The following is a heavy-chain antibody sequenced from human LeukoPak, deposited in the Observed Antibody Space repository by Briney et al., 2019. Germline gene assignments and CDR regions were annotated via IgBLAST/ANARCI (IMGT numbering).Heavy chain of an antibody. J-gene: IGHJ6*03. V-gene: IGHV4-39*07. CDR3: AQTGTHYDILTGSTSYYMDV. D-gene: IGHD3-9*01. Sequence: SETLSLTCNVSGASISSSTYPWGWIRQPPGKGLEWIASIYYRGRTYYNPSLKSRVTISVDTSKNQFSLKLSSVTAADTAVYYCAQTGTHYDILTGSTSYYMDVWGKGTTVTVSS. CDR2: IYYRGRT. CDR1: GASISSSTYP.